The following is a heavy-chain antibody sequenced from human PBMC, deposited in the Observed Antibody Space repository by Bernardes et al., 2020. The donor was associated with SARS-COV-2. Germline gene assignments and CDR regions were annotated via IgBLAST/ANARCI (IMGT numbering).Heavy chain of an antibody. CDR3: ARAGGLVPNDYYYGMDV. V-gene: IGHV4-59*01. CDR1: GGSISSYY. J-gene: IGHJ6*02. Sequence: SETLSLTCTVPGGSISSYYWRWLRPPPGQGLEWIGYIYYSASTNYNPSLKSRVTISVDTSKNQFSLKLSSVTAADTAVYYCARAGGLVPNDYYYGMDVWGQGTTVTVSS. D-gene: IGHD3-9*01. CDR2: IYYSAST.